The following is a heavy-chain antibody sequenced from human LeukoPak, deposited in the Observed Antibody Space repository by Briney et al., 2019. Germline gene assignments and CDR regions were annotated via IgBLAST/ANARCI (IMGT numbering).Heavy chain of an antibody. Sequence: GGSLRLSCAASGFTFSSYGVHWVRQAPGKGLEWVAVIWYDGSNKYYADSVKGRFTISRDNSKNTLYLQMNSLRAEDTAVYYCARDLRDSSSWYPGYWGQGTLVTVSS. J-gene: IGHJ4*02. CDR1: GFTFSSYG. CDR2: IWYDGSNK. D-gene: IGHD6-13*01. V-gene: IGHV3-33*01. CDR3: ARDLRDSSSWYPGY.